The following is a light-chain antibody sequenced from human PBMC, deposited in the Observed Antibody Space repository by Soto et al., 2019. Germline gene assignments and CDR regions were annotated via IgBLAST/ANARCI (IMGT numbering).Light chain of an antibody. CDR1: SSDVGSYNR. V-gene: IGLV2-18*02. J-gene: IGLJ2*01. CDR2: EVS. CDR3: SSYTSSSTLV. Sequence: QSALTPPPSVSGSPGQSVTISCTGTSSDVGSYNRVSWYQQPPGTAPKLMIHEVSNRPSGVPDRFSGSKSGNTASLTISGLQAEDEADYYCSSYTSSSTLVFGGGTKLTVL.